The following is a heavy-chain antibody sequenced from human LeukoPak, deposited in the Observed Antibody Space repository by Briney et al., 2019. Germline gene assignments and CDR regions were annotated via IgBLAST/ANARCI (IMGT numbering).Heavy chain of an antibody. CDR3: ARGHIDCSGGSCYHFDY. V-gene: IGHV4-34*01. CDR2: INHSGST. D-gene: IGHD2-15*01. Sequence: SETLSLTCTVSGGSISSYYWSWIRQPPGKGLEWIGEINHSGSTNYNPSLKSRVTISVDTSKNQFSLKLSSVTAADTAVYYCARGHIDCSGGSCYHFDYWGQGTLVTVSS. J-gene: IGHJ4*02. CDR1: GGSISSYY.